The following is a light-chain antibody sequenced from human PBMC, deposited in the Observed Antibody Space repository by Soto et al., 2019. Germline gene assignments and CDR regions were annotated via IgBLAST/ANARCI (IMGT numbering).Light chain of an antibody. J-gene: IGLJ1*01. CDR1: SSDVGSYNL. Sequence: QSMLTQPASVSGSRGQSITISCTGTSSDVGSYNLVSWYQQHPGKAPKLMIYEGSKRPSGVSNRFSGSKSGNTASLTISGLQAEDEADYYCCSYAGSSTFYVFGTGTKVTVL. CDR2: EGS. CDR3: CSYAGSSTFYV. V-gene: IGLV2-23*01.